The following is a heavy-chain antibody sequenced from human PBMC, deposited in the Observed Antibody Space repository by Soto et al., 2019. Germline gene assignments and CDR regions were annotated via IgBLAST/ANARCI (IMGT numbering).Heavy chain of an antibody. Sequence: ASVKVSCKASGGTFSSYAISWVRQAPGQGLEWMGGIIPIFGTANYAQKFQGRVTITADESTSTAYMELSSLRSEDTAVYYCARGRYIVVVVAANYYYGMDVWGQGTTVTVSS. D-gene: IGHD2-15*01. CDR1: GGTFSSYA. CDR2: IIPIFGTA. J-gene: IGHJ6*02. CDR3: ARGRYIVVVVAANYYYGMDV. V-gene: IGHV1-69*13.